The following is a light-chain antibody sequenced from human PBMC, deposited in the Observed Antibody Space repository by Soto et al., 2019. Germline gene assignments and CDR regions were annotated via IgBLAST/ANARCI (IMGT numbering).Light chain of an antibody. V-gene: IGKV1-39*01. CDR3: QQKGT. CDR1: QSISSY. CDR2: AAS. J-gene: IGKJ1*01. Sequence: DIPFTHSPSSLSASVGDRVTITCRASQSISSYLNWYQQKPGKAPKLLIYAASSLQSGVPSRFSGSGSGTDFTLTISSLQPEDFATYYCQQKGTFGQGTKVDIK.